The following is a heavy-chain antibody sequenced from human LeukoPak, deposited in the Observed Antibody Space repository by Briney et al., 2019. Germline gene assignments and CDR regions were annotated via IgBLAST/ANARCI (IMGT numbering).Heavy chain of an antibody. CDR1: GGSINGYY. Sequence: SETLSLTCTVSGGSINGYYWSWIRQPAGKELEWIGRVYNSESINYNPSLKSRVTMSIDTSKNQFYLKLNSVTAADTAVYYCARDRSSSYTRDWFDPWGQGALVTVSS. CDR2: VYNSESI. J-gene: IGHJ5*02. CDR3: ARDRSSSYTRDWFDP. V-gene: IGHV4-4*07. D-gene: IGHD2-2*01.